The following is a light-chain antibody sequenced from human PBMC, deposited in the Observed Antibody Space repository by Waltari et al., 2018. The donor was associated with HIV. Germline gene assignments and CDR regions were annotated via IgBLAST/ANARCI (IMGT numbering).Light chain of an antibody. V-gene: IGLV2-23*02. Sequence: QSALTQPASVSGSPGQSITISCTGTSSCVGRYNLVSWYQQYPGKAPKLMIYEVSKRPSGVSNRFSGSKSGNTASLTISGLQAEDEADYYCCSYAGSSTVVFGGGTKLTVL. CDR1: SSCVGRYNL. CDR2: EVS. CDR3: CSYAGSSTVV. J-gene: IGLJ2*01.